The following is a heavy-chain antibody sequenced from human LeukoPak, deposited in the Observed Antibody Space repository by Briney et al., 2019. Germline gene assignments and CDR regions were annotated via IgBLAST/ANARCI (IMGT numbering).Heavy chain of an antibody. Sequence: SETLSLTCTVSGGSISSGSYYWSWIRQPAGKGLEWIGRIYTSGSTNHNPSLKSRVTISVDTSKNQFSLKLSSVTAADTAVYYCAGFWSGYYGFDYWGQGTLVTVSS. V-gene: IGHV4-61*02. J-gene: IGHJ4*02. CDR2: IYTSGST. D-gene: IGHD3-3*01. CDR3: AGFWSGYYGFDY. CDR1: GGSISSGSYY.